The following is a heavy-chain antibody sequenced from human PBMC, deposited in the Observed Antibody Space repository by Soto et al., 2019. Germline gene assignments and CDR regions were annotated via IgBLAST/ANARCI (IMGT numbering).Heavy chain of an antibody. CDR3: ARVLSRGLPPCWFDP. CDR2: IYYSGST. CDR1: GGSISSGGYY. D-gene: IGHD2-21*02. V-gene: IGHV4-31*03. J-gene: IGHJ5*02. Sequence: PSETLSLTCTVSGGSISSGGYYWSWIRQHPGKGLEWIGYIYYSGSTYYNPSLKSRVTISVDASKNQFSLKLSSVTAADTAVYYCARVLSRGLPPCWFDPWGQGTLVTVSS.